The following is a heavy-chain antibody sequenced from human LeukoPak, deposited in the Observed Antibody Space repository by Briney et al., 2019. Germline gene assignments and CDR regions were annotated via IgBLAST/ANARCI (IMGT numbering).Heavy chain of an antibody. D-gene: IGHD3-22*01. CDR2: IYYSGST. Sequence: SETLSLTCTVSGGSISSYYWSWIRRPPGKGLEWIGYIYYSGSTNYNPSLKSRVTISVDTSKNQFSLKLSSVTAADTAVYYCARHTTYYYESSGYFVNWFDPWGQGTLVTVSS. J-gene: IGHJ5*02. CDR3: ARHTTYYYESSGYFVNWFDP. CDR1: GGSISSYY. V-gene: IGHV4-59*08.